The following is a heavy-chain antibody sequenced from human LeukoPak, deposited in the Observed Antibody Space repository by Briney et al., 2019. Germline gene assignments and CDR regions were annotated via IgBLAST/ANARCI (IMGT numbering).Heavy chain of an antibody. CDR1: GGSISSSDYY. CDR2: IYHSGST. V-gene: IGHV4-30-4*01. D-gene: IGHD3-9*01. Sequence: PSETLSLTCTVSGGSISSSDYYWSWIRQPPGKGLEWIGYIYHSGSTSYNPSLKSRVTISVDTSKNQFSLKLTSVTAADTAVYYCARGFDAHNAFDIWGQGTMVTVSS. CDR3: ARGFDAHNAFDI. J-gene: IGHJ3*02.